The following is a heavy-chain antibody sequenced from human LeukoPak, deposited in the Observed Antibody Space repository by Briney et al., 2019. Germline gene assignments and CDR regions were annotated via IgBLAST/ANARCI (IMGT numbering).Heavy chain of an antibody. CDR1: GFNFNKYN. V-gene: IGHV3-21*04. Sequence: GGSLRLSCTASGFNFNKYNFNWVRPAPGKGLEWVSSISNSGSFTYYEDSVEGRFTISRDNAKNSLYLEMNSLRAEDTAIYYCARGQDTVLTSRDAFDFWGQGTMVTVSS. CDR2: ISNSGSFT. J-gene: IGHJ3*01. D-gene: IGHD4-23*01. CDR3: ARGQDTVLTSRDAFDF.